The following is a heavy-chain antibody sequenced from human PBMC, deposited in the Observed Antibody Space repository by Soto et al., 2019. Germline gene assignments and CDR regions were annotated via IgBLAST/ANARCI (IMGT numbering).Heavy chain of an antibody. J-gene: IGHJ6*02. Sequence: PGGSLRLSCAASGFTFSSYAMSWVRQAPGKGLEWVSAISGSGGSTYYADSVKGRFTISRDNSKNTLYLQMNSLRAEDTAVYYCAKSLGDGSGSYYDSYYYYYGMDVWGRGTTVTVSS. V-gene: IGHV3-23*01. D-gene: IGHD3-10*01. CDR1: GFTFSSYA. CDR3: AKSLGDGSGSYYDSYYYYYGMDV. CDR2: ISGSGGST.